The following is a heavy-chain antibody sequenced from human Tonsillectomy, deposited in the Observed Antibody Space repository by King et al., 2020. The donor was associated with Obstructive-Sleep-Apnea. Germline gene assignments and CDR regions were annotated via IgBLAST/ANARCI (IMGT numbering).Heavy chain of an antibody. CDR1: GGSLSNYA. V-gene: IGHV1-69*01. D-gene: IGHD4-17*01. Sequence: QLVQSGAEVKKPGSAVKVSCKASGGSLSNYAVSWVRQAPGQGLEWMGGIIPLFGIANYAQSFQDRVTITADASTRPAYLELSSLGSGDTAIYYCARAGTVTHNHHFGMDVWGQGTTVTVS. J-gene: IGHJ6*02. CDR2: IIPLFGIA. CDR3: ARAGTVTHNHHFGMDV.